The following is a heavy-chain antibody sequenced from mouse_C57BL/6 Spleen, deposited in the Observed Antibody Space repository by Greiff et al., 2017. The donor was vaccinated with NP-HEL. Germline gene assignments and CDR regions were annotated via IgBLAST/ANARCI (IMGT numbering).Heavy chain of an antibody. V-gene: IGHV5-4*01. CDR3: AREEPYYYGSSGFAY. CDR2: ISDGGSYT. J-gene: IGHJ3*01. CDR1: GFTFSSYA. D-gene: IGHD1-1*01. Sequence: DVKLVESGGGLVKPGGSLKLSCAASGFTFSSYAMSWVRQTPEKRLEWVATISDGGSYTYYPDNVKGRFTISRDNAKNNLYLQMSHLKSEDTAMYYCAREEPYYYGSSGFAYWGQGTLVTVSA.